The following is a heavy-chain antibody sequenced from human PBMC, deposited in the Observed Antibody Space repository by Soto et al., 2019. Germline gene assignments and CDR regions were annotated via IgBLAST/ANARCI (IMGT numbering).Heavy chain of an antibody. J-gene: IGHJ4*02. CDR2: IVSSSHYI. D-gene: IGHD3-3*01. V-gene: IGHV3-21*01. Sequence: EVQLMESGGGLVKPGGSLRLSCAASGFTFSSYSMNWVRQAPGKGLEWVSSIVSSSHYIYYADSVKGRFTISRDNAKNSLYLEMNSLRAGDTALYYCARGDYDFWSGYSVGFDYWGQGTLVTVSS. CDR1: GFTFSSYS. CDR3: ARGDYDFWSGYSVGFDY.